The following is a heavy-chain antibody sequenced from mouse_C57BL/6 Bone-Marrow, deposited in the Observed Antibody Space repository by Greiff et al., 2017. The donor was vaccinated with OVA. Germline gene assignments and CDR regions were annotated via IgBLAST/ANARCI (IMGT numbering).Heavy chain of an antibody. CDR1: GYSITSGYY. J-gene: IGHJ4*01. CDR2: ISYDGSN. Sequence: DVKLQESGPGLVKPSQSLSLTCSVTGYSITSGYYWNWIRQFPGNKLEWMGYISYDGSNNYNPSLKNRISITRDTSKNQFFLKLNSVTTEDTATYYCATTTVVDYAMDYWGQGTSVTVS. V-gene: IGHV3-6*01. D-gene: IGHD1-1*01. CDR3: ATTTVVDYAMDY.